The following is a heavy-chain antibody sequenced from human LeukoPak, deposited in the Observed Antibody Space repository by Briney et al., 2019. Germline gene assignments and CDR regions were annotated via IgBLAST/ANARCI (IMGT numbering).Heavy chain of an antibody. D-gene: IGHD5-18*01. CDR2: IIPILGIA. V-gene: IGHV1-69*04. J-gene: IGHJ6*02. CDR1: GGTFSSYA. Sequence: SVKVSCKASGGTFSSYAISWVRQAPGQGLEWMGRIIPILGIANYAQKFQGRVTITADKSTRTAYMERSSLRSEDTAGYYCARDLGDTAMGHDGMDVWGQGTTVTVSS. CDR3: ARDLGDTAMGHDGMDV.